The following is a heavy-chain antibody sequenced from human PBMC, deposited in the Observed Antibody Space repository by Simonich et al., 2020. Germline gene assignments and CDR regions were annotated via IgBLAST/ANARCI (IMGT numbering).Heavy chain of an antibody. CDR3: ARGGYSGSYNWFDP. Sequence: EVQLVESGGGLVQPGGSLRLSCAASGFTFSSYDMHWVRQATWKGLGGVSAIGTAGDTYYTGSVKGRFTISRENAKNSLYLQMNSLRAGDTAVYYCARGGYSGSYNWFDPWGQGTLVTVSS. CDR2: IGTAGDT. V-gene: IGHV3-13*01. D-gene: IGHD1-26*01. J-gene: IGHJ5*02. CDR1: GFTFSSYD.